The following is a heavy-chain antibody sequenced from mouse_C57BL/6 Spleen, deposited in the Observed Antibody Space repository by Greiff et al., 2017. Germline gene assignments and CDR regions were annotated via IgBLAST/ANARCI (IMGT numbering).Heavy chain of an antibody. CDR2: INPSNGGT. CDR1: GYTFTSYW. D-gene: IGHD4-1*01. Sequence: QVQLQQPGTELVKPWPSVKLSCKASGYTFTSYWMHWVKQRPGQGLEWIGNINPSNGGTNYNEKVKSKATLTVDKSSSTAYMQRSSLTSEDSAVYYCARPDWDVAWFAYWGQGTLVTVSA. V-gene: IGHV1-53*01. CDR3: ARPDWDVAWFAY. J-gene: IGHJ3*01.